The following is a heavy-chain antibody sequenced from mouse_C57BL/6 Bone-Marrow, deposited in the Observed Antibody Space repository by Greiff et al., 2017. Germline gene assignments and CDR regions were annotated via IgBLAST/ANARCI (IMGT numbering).Heavy chain of an antibody. D-gene: IGHD1-1*01. CDR2: IRSKSSNYAT. CDR1: GFTFNTYA. J-gene: IGHJ4*01. CDR3: VRDGENYGSSYDYYAMDY. V-gene: IGHV10-3*01. Sequence: GGGLVQPKGSLKLSCAASGFTFNTYAMHWVRQAPGKGLEWVARIRSKSSNYATYYADSVKDRFTISRDDSQSMLYLQMNNLKTEDTAMYYCVRDGENYGSSYDYYAMDYWGQGTSVTVSS.